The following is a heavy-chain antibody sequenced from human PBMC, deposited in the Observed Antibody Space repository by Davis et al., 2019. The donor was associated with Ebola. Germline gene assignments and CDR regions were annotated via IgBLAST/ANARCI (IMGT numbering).Heavy chain of an antibody. CDR1: GFTFSSYT. J-gene: IGHJ4*02. V-gene: IGHV3-23*01. D-gene: IGHD2-21*01. Sequence: PGGSLRLSCVASGFTFSSYTMHWVRQAPGKGLEWVSRISGSADATDYADSVQGRFIVSRDNSKNTLYLQMNSLRVEDTAIYYCAKSDCGGIGCKLINFWGQGTLVTVSS. CDR3: AKSDCGGIGCKLINF. CDR2: ISGSADAT.